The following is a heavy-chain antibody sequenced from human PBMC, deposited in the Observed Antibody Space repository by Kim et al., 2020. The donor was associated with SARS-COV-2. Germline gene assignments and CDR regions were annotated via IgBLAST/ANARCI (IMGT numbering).Heavy chain of an antibody. D-gene: IGHD6-19*01. Sequence: GGSLRLSCAASGFTFSSYAMHWVRQAPGKGLEWVAVIWYDGSNKYYADSVKGRFTISRDNSKNTLYLQMNSLRAEDTAVYYCAKQWLATYYYYGMDVWGQGTTVTVSS. CDR2: IWYDGSNK. CDR1: GFTFSSYA. V-gene: IGHV3-33*06. CDR3: AKQWLATYYYYGMDV. J-gene: IGHJ6*02.